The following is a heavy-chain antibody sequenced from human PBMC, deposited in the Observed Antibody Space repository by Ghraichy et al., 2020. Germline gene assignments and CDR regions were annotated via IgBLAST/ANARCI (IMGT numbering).Heavy chain of an antibody. CDR1: GFTFSSYA. CDR2: ISGSGGST. V-gene: IGHV3-23*01. D-gene: IGHD2-8*01. Sequence: GGSLRLSCAASGFTFSSYAMSWVRQAPGKGLEWVSAISGSGGSTYYADSVKGRFTISRDNSKNTLYLQMNSLRAEDTAVYYCAKDPRLQKSSRVCYFDYWGQGTLVTVSS. CDR3: AKDPRLQKSSRVCYFDY. J-gene: IGHJ4*02.